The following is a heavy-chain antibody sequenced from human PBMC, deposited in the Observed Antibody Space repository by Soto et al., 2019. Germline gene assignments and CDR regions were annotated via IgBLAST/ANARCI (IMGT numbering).Heavy chain of an antibody. Sequence: QVLLVQSSAEVKKPGSSVKVSCKASGGTFTSTAFSWVRQAPGQGLEWMGGIIPVLGTPNYAQKFQARLTVTADASTTTVHMERSSLRSDDTAVYYCASSAGLDHLLNYYGLNVWGQGTTVPV. J-gene: IGHJ6*02. CDR1: GGTFTSTA. CDR2: IIPVLGTP. D-gene: IGHD6-13*01. CDR3: ASSAGLDHLLNYYGLNV. V-gene: IGHV1-69*01.